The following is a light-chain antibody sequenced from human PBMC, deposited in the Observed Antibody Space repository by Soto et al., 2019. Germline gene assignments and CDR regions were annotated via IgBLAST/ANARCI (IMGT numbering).Light chain of an antibody. Sequence: DIQMTQSPSTLSASVGDRVTITCRASQTIDSWLAWYQQRPGKPPNLLIYKASTLASGVPSRFSGSGSGTEFTLTISSLQPDDSATYYCQQYNRYAWTFGQGTKVDI. V-gene: IGKV1-5*03. CDR2: KAS. J-gene: IGKJ1*01. CDR3: QQYNRYAWT. CDR1: QTIDSW.